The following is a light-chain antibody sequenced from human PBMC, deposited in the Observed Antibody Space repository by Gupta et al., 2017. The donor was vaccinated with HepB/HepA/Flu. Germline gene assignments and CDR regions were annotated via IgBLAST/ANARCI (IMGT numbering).Light chain of an antibody. Sequence: EIVLAQSPGTLSLSPGERATLSCRASQSVRNDYLAWYQHKPGQAPRLLIFGASSRATGTPDRFSGSGSVTDFTLTISRLEPEDFAVYYCQHYGGSSWTFGQGTKVEIK. CDR2: GAS. CDR3: QHYGGSSWT. V-gene: IGKV3-20*01. J-gene: IGKJ1*01. CDR1: QSVRNDY.